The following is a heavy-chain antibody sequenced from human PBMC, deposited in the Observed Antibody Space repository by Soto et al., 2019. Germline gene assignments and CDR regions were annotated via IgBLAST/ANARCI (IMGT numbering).Heavy chain of an antibody. V-gene: IGHV1-3*01. J-gene: IGHJ3*02. CDR3: AMKQPGFQIGWAWALDI. CDR1: GYTFTTYT. Sequence: QVQLVQSGAEVKKPGASVKVSCRASGYTFTTYTLLWVRQAPGQRLEWMAWINPGNGDTKDSQNFQGRVTASRDTSASTAYMEMSSLRSEDTATYCCAMKQPGFQIGWAWALDIWGQGTMVNVSS. CDR2: INPGNGDT. D-gene: IGHD1-26*01.